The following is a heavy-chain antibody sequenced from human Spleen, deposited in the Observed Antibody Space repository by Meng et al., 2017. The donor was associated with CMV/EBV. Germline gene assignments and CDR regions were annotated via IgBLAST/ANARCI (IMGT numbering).Heavy chain of an antibody. Sequence: GSGGSLSSSAYYWGWIRQPPGKGLEWIGSMYYTGSTYYAPYLKSRVTVSVDTSKNQFSLRVNSATAADTAVYYCARLEQLVRVIDYWGQGTLVTVSS. CDR1: GGSLSSSAYY. J-gene: IGHJ4*02. CDR3: ARLEQLVRVIDY. V-gene: IGHV4-39*01. D-gene: IGHD2-2*01. CDR2: MYYTGST.